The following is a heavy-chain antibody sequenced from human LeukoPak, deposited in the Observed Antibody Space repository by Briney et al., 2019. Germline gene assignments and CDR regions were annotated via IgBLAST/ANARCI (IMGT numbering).Heavy chain of an antibody. CDR2: ISTYSDNT. J-gene: IGHJ4*02. V-gene: IGHV1-18*01. CDR3: ARDLPYSSSSAIPFDY. Sequence: EASVKVSCKASGYTFTSYGFTWVRQAPGQGLEWMGWISTYSDNTNYAQKFQGRVTMTTDTSTSTAYMELRSLTSDDTAVYYCARDLPYSSSSAIPFDYWGQGTLVTVSS. D-gene: IGHD6-6*01. CDR1: GYTFTSYG.